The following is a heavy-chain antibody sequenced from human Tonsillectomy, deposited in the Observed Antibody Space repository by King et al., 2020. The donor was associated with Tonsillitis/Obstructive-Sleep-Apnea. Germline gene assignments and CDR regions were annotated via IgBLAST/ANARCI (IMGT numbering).Heavy chain of an antibody. CDR2: INSDGSST. CDR1: GFTFSSYW. Sequence: VQLVESGGGLVQPGGSLRLSCAASGFTFSSYWMHWVRHAPGKGLVWVSRINSDGSSTSYADSVKGRFTISRDNAKNTLYLQMNSLRAEDTAVYYCARLYTYYDFWSGTPWGQGTLVTVSS. D-gene: IGHD3-3*01. CDR3: ARLYTYYDFWSGTP. V-gene: IGHV3-74*01. J-gene: IGHJ5*02.